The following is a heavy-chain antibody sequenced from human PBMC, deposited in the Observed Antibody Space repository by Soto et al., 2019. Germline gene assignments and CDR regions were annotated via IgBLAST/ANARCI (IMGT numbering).Heavy chain of an antibody. CDR3: ARQRIVAAGTFVDY. CDR2: IYYSGST. CDR1: GDSINSTNYY. Sequence: KPSETLSLTCTVSGDSINSTNYYWGWIRQPPGQGLEWIGSIYYSGSTYYTSSLKSRLTVSVDTSKNQFSLKLSSVTAADTALYYCARQRIVAAGTFVDYWRQGSLVTVSS. V-gene: IGHV4-39*01. D-gene: IGHD6-13*01. J-gene: IGHJ4*02.